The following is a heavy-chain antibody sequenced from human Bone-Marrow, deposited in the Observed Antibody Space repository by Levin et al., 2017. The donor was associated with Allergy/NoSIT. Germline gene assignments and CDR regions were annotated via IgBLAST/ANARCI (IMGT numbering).Heavy chain of an antibody. CDR1: GGSINSGDYY. CDR3: ATEPSTVDGAAFDI. D-gene: IGHD7-27*01. V-gene: IGHV4-30-4*01. Sequence: PSETLSLTCAVSGGSINSGDYYWTWIRQPPGKGLEWIGDIYYSGSTHYNPSLKSRVTISLDKSKNQFSLKLNSVTAADTAVYYCATEPSTVDGAAFDIWGQGTMVTVSS. J-gene: IGHJ3*02. CDR2: IYYSGST.